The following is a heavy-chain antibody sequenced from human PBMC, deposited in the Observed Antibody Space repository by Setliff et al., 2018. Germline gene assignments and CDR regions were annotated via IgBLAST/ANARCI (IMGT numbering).Heavy chain of an antibody. CDR1: GFTFTDYA. V-gene: IGHV3-23*03. J-gene: IGHJ4*02. D-gene: IGHD1-7*01. Sequence: LSLSCVASGFTFTDYAMSWVRQAPGKGLEWVSTIYRGDRSTFYADSVQGRFIIFRDGSKNTLYLQMDSLRGEDTAVYYCAKPRLELRWGCEYWGQGTPVTV. CDR2: IYRGDRST. CDR3: AKPRLELRWGCEY.